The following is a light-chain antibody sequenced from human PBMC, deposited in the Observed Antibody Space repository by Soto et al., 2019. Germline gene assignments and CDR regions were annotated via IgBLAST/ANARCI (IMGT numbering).Light chain of an antibody. CDR1: SSDVGGYNY. V-gene: IGLV2-14*01. J-gene: IGLJ1*01. CDR3: SSYSSSSTPNDV. CDR2: DVD. Sequence: QSALTQPASVSGSPGQSITISCTGTSSDVGGYNYVSWYQQHPGTAPKLIIYDVDNRPSGVSSRFSVSKSGNTASLTISGLQAEDEADYYCSSYSSSSTPNDVFGTGTKVTVL.